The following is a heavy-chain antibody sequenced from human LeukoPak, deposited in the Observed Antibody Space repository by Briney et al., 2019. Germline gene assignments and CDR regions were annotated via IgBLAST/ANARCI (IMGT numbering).Heavy chain of an antibody. D-gene: IGHD6-19*01. CDR1: RYTLTELS. Sequence: ASVKGSCKVSRYTLTELSMHWVRQAPGKGLEWMGGFDPEDGETIYAQKFQGRVTMTEDTSTDTAYMELSSLRSEDTAVYYCATDADGPTGYSSGWWQIWGQGTMVTVSS. V-gene: IGHV1-24*01. J-gene: IGHJ3*02. CDR3: ATDADGPTGYSSGWWQI. CDR2: FDPEDGET.